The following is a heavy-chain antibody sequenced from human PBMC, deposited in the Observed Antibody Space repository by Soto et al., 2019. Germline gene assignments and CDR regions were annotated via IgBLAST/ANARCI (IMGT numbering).Heavy chain of an antibody. CDR3: ARGYYFDRRFDY. Sequence: GGSLRLSCAASGFTFSSDWMSWVRQAPGKGLEWVATIKQDGSEKYYVDSVRGRFTVSRDNAKNSLYLEMNSLRAEDTAVYYCARGYYFDRRFDYWGHGTLVTVSS. J-gene: IGHJ4*01. CDR1: GFTFSSDW. V-gene: IGHV3-7*03. D-gene: IGHD3-9*01. CDR2: IKQDGSEK.